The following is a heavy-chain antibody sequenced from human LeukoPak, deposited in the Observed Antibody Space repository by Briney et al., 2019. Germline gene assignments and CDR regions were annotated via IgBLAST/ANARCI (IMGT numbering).Heavy chain of an antibody. CDR3: ASRCCSTSCYSDLGYYYYMDV. J-gene: IGHJ6*03. Sequence: GASVKVSCKASGGTFSSYAISWVRQAPGQGLEWVGGIIPIFGTANYAQKFQGRVTITADESTSTAYMELSSLRSEDTAVYYCASRCCSTSCYSDLGYYYYMDVWGKGTTVTVSS. CDR2: IIPIFGTA. V-gene: IGHV1-69*13. CDR1: GGTFSSYA. D-gene: IGHD2-2*01.